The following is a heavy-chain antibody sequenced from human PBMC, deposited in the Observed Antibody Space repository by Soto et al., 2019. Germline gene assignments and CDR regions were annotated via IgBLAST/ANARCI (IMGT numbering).Heavy chain of an antibody. CDR3: AKDPYYYDTSEMDV. V-gene: IGHV3-23*01. Sequence: PGGSLRLSFEASGFTFSSYAISWVRQAPGKGLEWVSAIGGSGGSTYYADSVKGRFTISRDNSKNTLFLQMNSLRAEDTAVYYCAKDPYYYDTSEMDVWGQGTTVTVSS. CDR2: IGGSGGST. D-gene: IGHD3-22*01. J-gene: IGHJ6*02. CDR1: GFTFSSYA.